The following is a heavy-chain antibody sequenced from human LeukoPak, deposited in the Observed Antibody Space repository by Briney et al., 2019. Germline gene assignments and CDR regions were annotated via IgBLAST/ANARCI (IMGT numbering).Heavy chain of an antibody. CDR1: GFTFSSYA. CDR3: ARGVAVAGLHFDY. J-gene: IGHJ4*02. Sequence: GGSLRLSCAASGFTFSSYAMHWVRQAPGKGLEYVSAISSNGGSTYYANSVKGRFTISRDNSKNTLYLQMGSLRAEDMAVYYCARGVAVAGLHFDYWGQGTLVTVSS. CDR2: ISSNGGST. V-gene: IGHV3-64*01. D-gene: IGHD6-19*01.